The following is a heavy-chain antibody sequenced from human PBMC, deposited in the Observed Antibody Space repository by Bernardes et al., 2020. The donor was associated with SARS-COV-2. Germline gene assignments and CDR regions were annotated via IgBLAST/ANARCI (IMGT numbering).Heavy chain of an antibody. V-gene: IGHV3-15*01. D-gene: IGHD6-19*01. CDR3: TTDRCIAVAGRGRRVCFQH. J-gene: IGHJ1*01. CDR1: GFTFSNAW. Sequence: GGSLRLSCAASGFTFSNAWMSWVRQAPGKGLEWVGRIKSKTDGGTTDYAAPVKGRFTISRDDSKNTLYLQMNSLKTEDTAVYYCTTDRCIAVAGRGRRVCFQHWGQGTLVTVSS. CDR2: IKSKTDGGTT.